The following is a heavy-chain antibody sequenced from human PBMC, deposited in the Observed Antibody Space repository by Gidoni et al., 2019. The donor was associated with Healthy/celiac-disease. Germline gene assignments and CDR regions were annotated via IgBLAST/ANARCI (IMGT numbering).Heavy chain of an antibody. CDR1: GYTFTSSG. CDR2: ISAYNGNT. J-gene: IGHJ3*02. V-gene: IGHV1-18*04. Sequence: QVQLVQSGAEVKKPGASVKVSCKASGYTFTSSGISWVRQAPGQGLEWMGWISAYNGNTNYAQKLQGRVTMTTDTSTSTAYMELRSLRSDDSAVYYCARDWEEDDILTEDAFDIWGQGTMVTVSS. CDR3: ARDWEEDDILTEDAFDI. D-gene: IGHD3-9*01.